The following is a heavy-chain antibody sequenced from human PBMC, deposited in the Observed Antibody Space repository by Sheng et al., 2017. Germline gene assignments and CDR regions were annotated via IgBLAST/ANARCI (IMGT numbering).Heavy chain of an antibody. J-gene: IGHJ6*02. CDR1: GGSFSGYY. D-gene: IGHD5-18*01. CDR3: ARLPGIQLSRYGMDV. V-gene: IGHV4-34*01. CDR2: INHSGST. Sequence: QVQLQQWGAGLLKPSETLSLTCAVYGGSFSGYYWSWIRQPPGKGLEWIGEINHSGSTNYNPSLKSRVTISVDTSKNQFSLKLSSVTAADTAVYYCARLPGIQLSRYGMDVWGQGTTVTVS.